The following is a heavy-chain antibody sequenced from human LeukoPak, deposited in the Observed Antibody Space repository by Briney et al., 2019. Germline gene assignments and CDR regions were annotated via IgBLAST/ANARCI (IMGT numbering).Heavy chain of an antibody. V-gene: IGHV3-74*03. D-gene: IGHD5-12*01. CDR1: GFTFSSYW. J-gene: IGHJ4*02. CDR3: VREGRVSGYDFDC. CDR2: INSDGSSI. Sequence: GGSLRLSCAASGFTFSSYWMHWVRQAPGKGLGWVSRINSDGSSITYADSVKGRFTISRDNAKNTLYLQMNSLRVEDTAVYYCVREGRVSGYDFDCRGQGTLVTVSS.